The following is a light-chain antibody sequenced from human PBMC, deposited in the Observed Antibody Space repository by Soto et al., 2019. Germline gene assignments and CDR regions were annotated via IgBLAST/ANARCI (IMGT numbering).Light chain of an antibody. CDR2: TAS. Sequence: IQMTQSPSTLSASVGDRVTITCRATQSISSWLAWYQQKPGKAPKLLIYTASSLKSGVPSRFSGSGSGTEFSLTISSLQSDDFATYYCQQYNGYPYTFGQGTKLEIK. CDR1: QSISSW. CDR3: QQYNGYPYT. V-gene: IGKV1-5*03. J-gene: IGKJ2*01.